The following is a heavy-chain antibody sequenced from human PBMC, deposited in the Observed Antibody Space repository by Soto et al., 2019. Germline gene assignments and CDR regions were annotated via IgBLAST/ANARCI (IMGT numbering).Heavy chain of an antibody. CDR1: GFTFSSYG. D-gene: IGHD2-8*01. V-gene: IGHV3-30*18. Sequence: GGSLRLSCAASGFTFSSYGMHWVRQAPGKGLEWVAVISYDGSNKYYADSVKGRFTISRDNSKNTLYLQMNSLRAEDTAVYYCAKAVHCTNGVCPRINYYYYGMDVWGQGTTVTVSS. CDR2: ISYDGSNK. CDR3: AKAVHCTNGVCPRINYYYYGMDV. J-gene: IGHJ6*02.